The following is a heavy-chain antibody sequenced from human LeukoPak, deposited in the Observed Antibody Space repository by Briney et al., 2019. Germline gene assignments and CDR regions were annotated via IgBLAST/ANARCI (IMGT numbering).Heavy chain of an antibody. Sequence: SETLSLACAVYGGSFSGYYWTWIRQPPGKGLEWIGEINHSGSTTYKPSLKSRVTISVDTSKNHFSLRLTSVTAADTAVYYCARGPCSTSCHRSWYFDYWGQGTLVTVSS. CDR2: INHSGST. V-gene: IGHV4-34*01. J-gene: IGHJ4*02. CDR1: GGSFSGYY. D-gene: IGHD2-2*01. CDR3: ARGPCSTSCHRSWYFDY.